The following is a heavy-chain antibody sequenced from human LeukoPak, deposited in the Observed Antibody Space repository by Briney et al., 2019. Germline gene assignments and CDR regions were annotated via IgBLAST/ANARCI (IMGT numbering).Heavy chain of an antibody. J-gene: IGHJ6*03. V-gene: IGHV3-33*01. CDR3: ARKSVRYYDSSGYPRALRYYYYYMDV. Sequence: GGSLRLSCAASGFTFSSYGMHWVRQAPGKGLEWVAVIWYDGSNKYYADSVKGRFTISRDNSKNTLYLQMNSLRAEDTAVYYCARKSVRYYDSSGYPRALRYYYYYMDVWGKGTTVTVSS. CDR2: IWYDGSNK. D-gene: IGHD3-22*01. CDR1: GFTFSSYG.